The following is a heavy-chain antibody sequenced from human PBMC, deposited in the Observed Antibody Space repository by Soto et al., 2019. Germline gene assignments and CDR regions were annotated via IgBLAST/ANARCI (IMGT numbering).Heavy chain of an antibody. D-gene: IGHD6-6*01. CDR2: ISYDGSNK. V-gene: IGHV3-30-3*01. J-gene: IGHJ6*02. CDR3: ARGSVPLRIAARPGYYYYGMDV. CDR1: GFTFSSYA. Sequence: GGSLRLSCAASGFTFSSYAMHWVRQAPGKGLEWVAVISYDGSNKYYADSVKGRFTISRDNSKNTLYLQMNSLRAEDTAVYYCARGSVPLRIAARPGYYYYGMDVWGQGTTVTVSS.